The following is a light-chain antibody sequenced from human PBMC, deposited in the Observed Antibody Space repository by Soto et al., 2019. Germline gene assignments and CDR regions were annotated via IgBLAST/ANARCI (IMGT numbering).Light chain of an antibody. J-gene: IGKJ1*01. Sequence: DIQMTQSPSTLSASVGDRVTITCRASQTIGTWLAWYQQKPGKAPKLLISRTSTLESGVPSRFSRSGSGTEFTLTISSLQPDDFATYHCQQYNSFPGTFGQGTKVE. CDR1: QTIGTW. CDR2: RTS. CDR3: QQYNSFPGT. V-gene: IGKV1-5*03.